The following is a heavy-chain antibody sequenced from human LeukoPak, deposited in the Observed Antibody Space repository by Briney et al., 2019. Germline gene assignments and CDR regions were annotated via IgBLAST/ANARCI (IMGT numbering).Heavy chain of an antibody. Sequence: GSLRLSCAASGFNFSNFWMHWVRQAPGKGLMWVSRTSSDGSSTIYADSVKGRFTISRDNAKNTLYLQMNSLRAEDTADYYCARSTPDNWGQGTLVTVSS. CDR3: ARSTPDN. V-gene: IGHV3-74*01. J-gene: IGHJ4*02. D-gene: IGHD2-15*01. CDR2: TSSDGSST. CDR1: GFNFSNFW.